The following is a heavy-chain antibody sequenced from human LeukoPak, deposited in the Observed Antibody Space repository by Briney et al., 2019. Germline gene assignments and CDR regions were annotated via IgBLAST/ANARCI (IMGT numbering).Heavy chain of an antibody. CDR1: GSTFSSYS. Sequence: GGSLRLSCAASGSTFSSYSMNWVRQAPGKGLEWVSSISSSSSYIYYADSVKGRFTISRDNAKNSLYLQMNSLRAEDTAVYYCAREASGGSNDYWGQGTLVTVSS. D-gene: IGHD6-25*01. J-gene: IGHJ4*02. V-gene: IGHV3-21*01. CDR2: ISSSSSYI. CDR3: AREASGGSNDY.